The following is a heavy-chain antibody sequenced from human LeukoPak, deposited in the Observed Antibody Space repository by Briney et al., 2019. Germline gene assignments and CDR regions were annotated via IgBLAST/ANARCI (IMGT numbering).Heavy chain of an antibody. CDR1: GFTFSSYG. CDR2: IRYDGSNK. J-gene: IGHJ4*02. CDR3: AKGSCSSTSCYTLDY. D-gene: IGHD2-2*02. Sequence: PGGSLRLSCAASGFTFSSYGMHWVRQAPGKGLEWVAFIRYDGSNKYYADSVKGRFTISRDNSKNTLYLQMNSLRAEDTAVYYRAKGSCSSTSCYTLDYWGQGTLVTVSS. V-gene: IGHV3-30*02.